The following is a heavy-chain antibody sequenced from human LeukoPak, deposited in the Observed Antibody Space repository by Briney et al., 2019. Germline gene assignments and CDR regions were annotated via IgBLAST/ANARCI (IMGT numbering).Heavy chain of an antibody. V-gene: IGHV4-34*01. CDR3: ARGHYYYYGMDV. CDR2: INHSGST. J-gene: IGHJ6*02. CDR1: GGSFSGYY. Sequence: PSETLSLTCAVYGGSFSGYYWSWIRQPPGKGLEWIGEINHSGSTNYNPSLKSRVTISVGTSKNQFSLKLSSVTAADTAVYYCARGHYYYYGMDVWGQGTTVTVSS.